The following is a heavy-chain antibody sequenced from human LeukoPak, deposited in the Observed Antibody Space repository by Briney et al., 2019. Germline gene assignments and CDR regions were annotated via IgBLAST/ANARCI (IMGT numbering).Heavy chain of an antibody. J-gene: IGHJ5*02. V-gene: IGHV3-21*04. CDR2: ISSSSSYI. D-gene: IGHD4-17*01. CDR3: ARVSTTTVTVEA. Sequence: GGSLRLSCAASGFTFSSYSMNWVRQAPGKGLEWVSSISSSSSYIYYADSVKGRFTISRDNAKNSLYLQMNSLRAEDTAVYYCARVSTTTVTVEAWGQGTLVTVSS. CDR1: GFTFSSYS.